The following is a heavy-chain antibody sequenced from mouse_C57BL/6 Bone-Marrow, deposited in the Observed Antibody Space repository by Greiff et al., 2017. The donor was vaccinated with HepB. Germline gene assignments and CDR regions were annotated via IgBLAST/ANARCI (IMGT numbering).Heavy chain of an antibody. V-gene: IGHV1-55*01. D-gene: IGHD1-1*01. Sequence: QVQLKQPGAELVKPGASVKMSCKASGYTFTSYWITWVKQRPGQGLEWIGDIYPGSGSTNYNEKFKSKATLTVDTSSSTAYMQLSSLTSEDSAVYYCAREVFITTVVTDYWGQGTTLTVSS. CDR3: AREVFITTVVTDY. J-gene: IGHJ2*01. CDR1: GYTFTSYW. CDR2: IYPGSGST.